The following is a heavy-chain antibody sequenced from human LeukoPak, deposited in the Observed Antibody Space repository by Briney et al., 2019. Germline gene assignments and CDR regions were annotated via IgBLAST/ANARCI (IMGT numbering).Heavy chain of an antibody. CDR1: GFTFSSYE. CDR3: ARGRTTLWVDY. J-gene: IGHJ4*02. CDR2: ISSSGSTI. D-gene: IGHD2/OR15-2a*01. V-gene: IGHV3-48*03. Sequence: GGSLRLSCAASGFTFSSYEMNWVRRAPGKGLEWVSYISSSGSTIYYADSVKGRFTISRDNAKNSLYLQMNSLRAEDTAVYYCARGRTTLWVDYWGQGTLVTVSS.